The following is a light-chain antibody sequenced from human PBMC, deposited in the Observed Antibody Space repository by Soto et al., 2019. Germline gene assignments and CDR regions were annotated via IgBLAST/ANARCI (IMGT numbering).Light chain of an antibody. CDR3: QQRRNWPPVT. Sequence: EIVLTQSPATLSLSPGERATLSCRASQSVSSYLACYQQKPGQAPSLLIYDASNRSTSITARFSGSGSGTDSSLTISSLEPEDFAIYYCQQRRNWPPVTFGGGTKVEIK. CDR1: QSVSSY. CDR2: DAS. V-gene: IGKV3-11*01. J-gene: IGKJ4*01.